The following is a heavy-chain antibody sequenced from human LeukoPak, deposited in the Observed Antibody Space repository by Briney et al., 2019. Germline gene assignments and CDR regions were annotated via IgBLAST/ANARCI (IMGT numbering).Heavy chain of an antibody. CDR2: INPNSGGT. D-gene: IGHD3-10*01. Sequence: GASVKVSCKASGYTFTGYYMHWVRQAPGQGLEWMGWINPNSGGTNYAQKFQGRVTMTRDTSTSTAYMELRSLRSDDTAVYYCARASGYYFDYWGQGTLVTVSS. J-gene: IGHJ4*02. CDR3: ARASGYYFDY. CDR1: GYTFTGYY. V-gene: IGHV1-2*02.